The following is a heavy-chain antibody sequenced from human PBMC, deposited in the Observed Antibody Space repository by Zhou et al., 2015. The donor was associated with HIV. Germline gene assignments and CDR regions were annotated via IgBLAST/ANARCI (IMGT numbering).Heavy chain of an antibody. CDR2: IIPIFGTA. Sequence: QVQLVQSGAEVKKPGSSVKVSCKASGGTFSSYAISWVRQAPGQGLEWMGGIIPIFGTANYAQKFQGRVTITADESTSTAYMELSSLRSEDTAVYYCARDGIPDYDYVWGSRGSLYYFDYWGQGTLVTVSS. CDR3: ARDGIPDYDYVWGSRGSLYYFDY. V-gene: IGHV1-69*01. CDR1: GGTFSSYA. D-gene: IGHD3-16*01. J-gene: IGHJ4*02.